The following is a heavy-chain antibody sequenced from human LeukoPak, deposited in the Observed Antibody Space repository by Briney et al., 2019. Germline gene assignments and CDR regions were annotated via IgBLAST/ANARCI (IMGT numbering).Heavy chain of an antibody. D-gene: IGHD2-2*01. CDR1: GGSFSGYY. J-gene: IGHJ4*02. V-gene: IGHV4-34*01. Sequence: SETLSLTCAVYGGSFSGYYWSWIRQPPGKGLEWIGEINHSGSTNYNPSLKSRVTISVDTSKNQFSLKLSSVTAADTAVYYCASGYLGYCSSTTCSNFDYWGQGTLVTVSS. CDR2: INHSGST. CDR3: ASGYLGYCSSTTCSNFDY.